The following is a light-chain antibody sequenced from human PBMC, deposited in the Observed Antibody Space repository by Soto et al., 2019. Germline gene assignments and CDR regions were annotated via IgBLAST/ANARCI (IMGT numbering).Light chain of an antibody. V-gene: IGLV1-47*01. Sequence: QSVMTPPPSASGTPGQSFIISCSGSSSHIETNRVYWYQQLPGMAPTLLISRDDQRASGVPDRFSASKSGSSASLAISGFRSEDEADYCCASWDDRLSSMVFGGRTKLTVL. CDR2: RDD. J-gene: IGLJ3*02. CDR3: ASWDDRLSSMV. CDR1: SSHIETNR.